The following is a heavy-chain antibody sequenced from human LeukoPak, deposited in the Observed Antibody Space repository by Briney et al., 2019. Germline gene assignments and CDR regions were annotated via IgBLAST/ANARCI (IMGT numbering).Heavy chain of an antibody. CDR3: AKDLDGATMVQGGNFDY. CDR1: GFTFSSYS. D-gene: IGHD3-10*01. CDR2: ISSSSSTI. V-gene: IGHV3-48*01. Sequence: GGSLRLSCAASGFTFSSYSMNWVRQAPGKGLEWVSYISSSSSTIYYADSVKGRFTISRDNAKNSLYLQMNSLRAEDTALYYCAKDLDGATMVQGGNFDYWGQGTLVTVSS. J-gene: IGHJ4*02.